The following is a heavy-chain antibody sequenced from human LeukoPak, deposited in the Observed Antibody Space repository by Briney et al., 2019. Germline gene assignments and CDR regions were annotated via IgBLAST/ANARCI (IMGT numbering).Heavy chain of an antibody. V-gene: IGHV4-39*01. J-gene: IGHJ4*02. CDR2: INYSGST. D-gene: IGHD1-26*01. CDR3: ARLSGRVGATLPTEFDY. CDR1: GGSISSSTYY. Sequence: SETLPLTCTVSGGSISSSTYYGGWSRQPPGMGLEWIGSINYSGSTYYNPSLKSRVTISVGTSKNQSSLQLSSVTAADTAVYYCARLSGRVGATLPTEFDYWGQGTLVTVSS.